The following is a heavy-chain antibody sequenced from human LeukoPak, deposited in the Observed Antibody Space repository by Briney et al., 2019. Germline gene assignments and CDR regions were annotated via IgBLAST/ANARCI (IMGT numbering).Heavy chain of an antibody. Sequence: SETLSLTCTVSGGSISSYYWSWIWQPPGKGLEWIGYIYYSGSTNYNPSLKSRVTISVDTSKNQFSLKLSSVTAADTAVYYCARETTMVRGVVLNYYMDVWGKGTTVTVSS. J-gene: IGHJ6*03. D-gene: IGHD3-10*01. CDR2: IYYSGST. V-gene: IGHV4-59*01. CDR1: GGSISSYY. CDR3: ARETTMVRGVVLNYYMDV.